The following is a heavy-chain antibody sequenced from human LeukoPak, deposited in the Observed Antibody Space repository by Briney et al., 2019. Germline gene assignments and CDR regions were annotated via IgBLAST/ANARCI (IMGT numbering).Heavy chain of an antibody. CDR3: ARRVVDDAFDI. CDR2: IIPIFGTA. Sequence: ASVKVSCKASGGTFISDAISWVRQAPGQGLEWMGGIIPIFGTANYAQKFQGRVTITADESTSTAYMELSSLRSEDTAVYYCARRVVDDAFDIWGQGTMVTVSS. D-gene: IGHD3-22*01. V-gene: IGHV1-69*13. CDR1: GGTFISDA. J-gene: IGHJ3*02.